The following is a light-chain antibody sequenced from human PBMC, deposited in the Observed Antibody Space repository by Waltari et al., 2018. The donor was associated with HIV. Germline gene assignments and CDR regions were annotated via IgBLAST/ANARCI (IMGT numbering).Light chain of an antibody. V-gene: IGLV3-22*01. CDR2: ENT. J-gene: IGLJ3*02. CDR3: LSVDEDNVV. Sequence: SYELTQLPSVSVSPGQTARITCPGDILGEKSADWYQQKPGQALQLEIYENTGRYLGIPERFSGSTSGNTTTLTISRVLTEDEADYYCLSVDEDNVVFGGGTKLTVL. CDR1: ILGEKS.